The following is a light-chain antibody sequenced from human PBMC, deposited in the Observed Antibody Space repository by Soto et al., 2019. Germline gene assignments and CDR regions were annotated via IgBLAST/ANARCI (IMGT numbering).Light chain of an antibody. V-gene: IGKV1-39*01. CDR2: VAS. Sequence: DIQMTQSPSSLSASVGDRVTITRRSSQSVTTYLNWYQQKPGKAPKLLIYVASTLQSGVPSRFSGSGSGTEFTLTISSLQPEDVATYFCQQTYSMPPLTFGGGTKVEIK. CDR1: QSVTTY. CDR3: QQTYSMPPLT. J-gene: IGKJ4*01.